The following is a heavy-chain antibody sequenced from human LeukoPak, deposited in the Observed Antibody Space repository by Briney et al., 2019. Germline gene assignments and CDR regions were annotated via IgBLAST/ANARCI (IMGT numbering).Heavy chain of an antibody. J-gene: IGHJ4*02. CDR3: ARGGDRSFDY. D-gene: IGHD3-10*01. CDR1: GVSISSNLW. V-gene: IGHV4-4*02. CDR2: IHHSGSI. Sequence: SGTLSLICAVSGVSISSNLWWTWVRQPPGKGLEWIAEIHHSGSINYNPSLKSRVTISVDKAKNQFSLNLNSVTAADTAVYYCARGGDRSFDYWGQGTLVTVSS.